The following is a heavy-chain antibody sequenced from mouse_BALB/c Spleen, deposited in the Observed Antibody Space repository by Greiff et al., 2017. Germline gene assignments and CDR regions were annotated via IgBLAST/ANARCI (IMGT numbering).Heavy chain of an antibody. V-gene: IGHV3-2*02. CDR2: ISYSGST. J-gene: IGHJ3*01. CDR1: GYSITSDYA. CDR3: ARPDGYYTWFAY. D-gene: IGHD2-3*01. Sequence: EVKLVESGPGLVKPSQSLSLTCTVTGYSITSDYAWNWIRQFPGNKLEWMGYISYSGSTSYNPSLKSRISITRDTSKNQFFLQLNSVTTEDTATYYCARPDGYYTWFAYWGQGTLVTVSA.